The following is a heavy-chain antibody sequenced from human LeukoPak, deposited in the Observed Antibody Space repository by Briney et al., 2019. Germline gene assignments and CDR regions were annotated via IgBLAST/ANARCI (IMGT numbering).Heavy chain of an antibody. CDR3: AREPVPRSSGLQY. J-gene: IGHJ4*02. Sequence: SVKVSRKASGITFSYCTISWVRQAPGQGLEWMGRIIPIFGTADYAQKFQGRVTMTTDESTNTAYMELSSLRSEDTAVYYCAREPVPRSSGLQYWGQGTLVTVSS. D-gene: IGHD3-22*01. CDR2: IIPIFGTA. V-gene: IGHV1-69*05. CDR1: GITFSYCT.